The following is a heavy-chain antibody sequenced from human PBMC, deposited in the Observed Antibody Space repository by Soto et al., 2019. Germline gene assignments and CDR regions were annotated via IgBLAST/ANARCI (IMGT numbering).Heavy chain of an antibody. J-gene: IGHJ4*02. V-gene: IGHV4-34*01. CDR1: GGSFSGYY. Sequence: SETLSLTCAVYGGSFSGYYWSWIRQPPGKGLEWIGEINHSGSTNYNPSLKSRVTISVDTSKNQFSLKLSSVTAADTAVYYCARGEDYDSFDYWGQGTLVTVSS. CDR3: ARGEDYDSFDY. D-gene: IGHD4-17*01. CDR2: INHSGST.